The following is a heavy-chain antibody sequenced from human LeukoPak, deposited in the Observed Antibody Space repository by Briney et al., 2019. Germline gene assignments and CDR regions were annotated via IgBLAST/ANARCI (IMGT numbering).Heavy chain of an antibody. J-gene: IGHJ6*02. CDR3: ARGLGESSSFPFYYYYYGMDV. D-gene: IGHD6-6*01. CDR2: FDPEDGET. CDR1: GYTLTELS. V-gene: IGHV1-24*01. Sequence: ASVKVSCKVSGYTLTELSMHWVRQAPGKGLEWMGGFDPEDGETIYAQKFQGRVTMTRNTSISTAYMELSSLRSEDTAVYYCARGLGESSSFPFYYYYYGMDVWGQGTTVTVSS.